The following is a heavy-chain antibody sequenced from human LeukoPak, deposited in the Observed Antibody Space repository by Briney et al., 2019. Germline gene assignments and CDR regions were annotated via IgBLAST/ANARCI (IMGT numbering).Heavy chain of an antibody. CDR1: GFTFSNYG. V-gene: IGHV3-33*01. J-gene: IGHJ3*02. CDR3: ARDLEDSSPFGASDM. D-gene: IGHD3-22*01. CDR2: IWSDGIRK. Sequence: PGGALRLSCAASGFTFSNYGMHSVRQVPGKGLEWVAAIWSDGIRKYYADSVKRRLTISRENSKNTLYLQMNSLRAEDTAVYYCARDLEDSSPFGASDMWGQGTMVTVSS.